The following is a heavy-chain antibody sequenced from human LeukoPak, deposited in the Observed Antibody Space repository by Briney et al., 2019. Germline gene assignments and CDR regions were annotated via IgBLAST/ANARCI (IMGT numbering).Heavy chain of an antibody. CDR1: GGSISSYY. J-gene: IGHJ5*02. Sequence: SSETLSLTCTVSGGSISSYYWSWIRQPPGKGLEWIGYIYYSGSTNYNPSLKSRVTMSVDTSKNQFSLKLSSVTAADTAVYYCAREREGHDSSGYYSYNWFDPWGQGTLVTVSS. CDR2: IYYSGST. V-gene: IGHV4-59*01. D-gene: IGHD3-22*01. CDR3: AREREGHDSSGYYSYNWFDP.